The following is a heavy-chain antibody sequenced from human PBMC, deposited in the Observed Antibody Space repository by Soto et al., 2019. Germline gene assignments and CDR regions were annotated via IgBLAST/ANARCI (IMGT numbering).Heavy chain of an antibody. Sequence: SETLSLTCTVSGGSISSYYWSWIRQPPGKGLEWIGYIYYSGSTNYNPSLKSRVTMSVDTSKNQFSLKLSSVTAADTAVYYCARVTVTTGGWFYPWGQGTLVTVS. CDR1: GGSISSYY. CDR3: ARVTVTTGGWFYP. V-gene: IGHV4-59*01. J-gene: IGHJ5*02. CDR2: IYYSGST. D-gene: IGHD4-4*01.